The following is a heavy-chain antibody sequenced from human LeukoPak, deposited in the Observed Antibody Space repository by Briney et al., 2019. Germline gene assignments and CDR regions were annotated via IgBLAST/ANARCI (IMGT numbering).Heavy chain of an antibody. J-gene: IGHJ4*02. CDR3: AKRGVVIRVILVGFHKEAYYFDS. V-gene: IGHV3-23*01. CDR1: GITLSNYG. D-gene: IGHD3-22*01. CDR2: ISDSAGST. Sequence: GGSLRLSCAVSGITLSNYGMSWVRQAPGKGLEWVAGISDSAGSTNYADSVKGRFTISRDNRKNTLYLQMNSLRAEDTAVYSCAKRGVVIRVILVGFHKEAYYFDSWGRGALVTVSS.